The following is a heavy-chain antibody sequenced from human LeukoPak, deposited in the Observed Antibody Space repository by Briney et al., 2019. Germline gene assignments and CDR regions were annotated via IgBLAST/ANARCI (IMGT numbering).Heavy chain of an antibody. CDR2: IYYSGST. J-gene: IGHJ5*02. CDR1: GGSISSHY. V-gene: IGHV4-59*11. Sequence: SETPSLTCTVSGGSISSHYWSWIRQPPGKGLEWIGYIYYSGSTNYNPSLKSRVTISVDTSKNQFSLKLSSVTAADTAVYYCARKWDYDSSGYYFDPWGQGTLVTVSS. CDR3: ARKWDYDSSGYYFDP. D-gene: IGHD3-22*01.